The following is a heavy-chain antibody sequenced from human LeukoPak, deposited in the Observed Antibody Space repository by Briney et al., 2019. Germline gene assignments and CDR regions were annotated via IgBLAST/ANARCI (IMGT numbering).Heavy chain of an antibody. D-gene: IGHD3-22*01. J-gene: IGHJ4*02. V-gene: IGHV4-61*02. Sequence: SQTLSLTCTVSGGSISSGSYYWSWIRQPAGKGLEWIGRIYTSGSTNYNPSLKSRVTISVDTSKNQFSLKLSSVTAADTAVYYCARARPRGNYYDSSGYSDLFDYWGQGTLVTVSS. CDR3: ARARPRGNYYDSSGYSDLFDY. CDR2: IYTSGST. CDR1: GGSISSGSYY.